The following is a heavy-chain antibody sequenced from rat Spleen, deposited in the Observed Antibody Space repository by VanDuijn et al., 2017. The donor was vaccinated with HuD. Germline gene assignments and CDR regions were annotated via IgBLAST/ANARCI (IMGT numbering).Heavy chain of an antibody. CDR2: ISYDGSST. V-gene: IGHV5-29*01. Sequence: EVQLVESGGGLVLPGRSLKLSCVASGFTFNKYWMAWVRQAPTKGLEWVATISYDGSSTYYRDSVKGRFTISRDNAKSTLYLQMDSLRSEDTATYDCARHGGSGSLFDYWGQGVMVTVSS. J-gene: IGHJ2*01. CDR3: ARHGGSGSLFDY. CDR1: GFTFNKYW. D-gene: IGHD1-7*01.